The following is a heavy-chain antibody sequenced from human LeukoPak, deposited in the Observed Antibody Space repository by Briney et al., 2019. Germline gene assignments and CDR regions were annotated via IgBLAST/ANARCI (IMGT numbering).Heavy chain of an antibody. D-gene: IGHD2-15*01. J-gene: IGHJ4*02. CDR2: ISGSGSST. V-gene: IGHV3-23*01. Sequence: GGSLRLSCAASGFTFNNFAMSWVRQAPGKGLEWVSDISGSGSSTYYAGSVKGRFTISRDNSKNTLYLQMNSLRAEDTAVYYCAKDRDCSGGSCYYPAHFDYWGQGTLVTVSS. CDR3: AKDRDCSGGSCYYPAHFDY. CDR1: GFTFNNFA.